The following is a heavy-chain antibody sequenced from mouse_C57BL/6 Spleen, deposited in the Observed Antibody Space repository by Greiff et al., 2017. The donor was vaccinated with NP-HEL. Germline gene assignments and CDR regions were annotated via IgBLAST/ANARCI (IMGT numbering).Heavy chain of an antibody. Sequence: VQLQQSGAELVKPGASVKLSCTASGYTFTSYWMHWVKQRPGRGLEWIGRIDPNSGGTKYNEKFKSKATLTVDKPSSTAYMQLSSLTSADSAVYYRARFDDYDQGYFDYWGQGTTLTVPS. CDR2: IDPNSGGT. CDR1: GYTFTSYW. D-gene: IGHD2-4*01. J-gene: IGHJ2*01. V-gene: IGHV1-72*01. CDR3: ARFDDYDQGYFDY.